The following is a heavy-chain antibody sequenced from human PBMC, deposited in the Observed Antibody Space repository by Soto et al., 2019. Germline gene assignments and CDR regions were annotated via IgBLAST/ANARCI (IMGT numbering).Heavy chain of an antibody. CDR1: GVSFSCYD. Sequence: PSETLSLTSGFYGVSFSCYDGSWIRQPPGKGLEWIGEINHSGSTNYNPSLKSRVTISVDTSKNQFSLKLSSVTAADTAVYYCARGLSSGWGNYYYYYGMDVWGQGTKVTVSS. CDR2: INHSGST. J-gene: IGHJ6*02. D-gene: IGHD6-19*01. V-gene: IGHV4-34*01. CDR3: ARGLSSGWGNYYYYYGMDV.